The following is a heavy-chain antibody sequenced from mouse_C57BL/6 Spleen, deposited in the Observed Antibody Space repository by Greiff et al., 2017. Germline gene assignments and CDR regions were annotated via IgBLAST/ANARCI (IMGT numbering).Heavy chain of an antibody. Sequence: QVQLQQPGAELVKPGASVKLSCKASGYTFTSYWMHWVKQRPGQGLEWIGIIHPNSGSTNYNEKFKSKATLTVDKSSSTAYMQLSSLTSEDSAVYYCARSGIYYYGSNDYWGQGTTLTVSS. CDR1: GYTFTSYW. CDR2: IHPNSGST. J-gene: IGHJ2*01. CDR3: ARSGIYYYGSNDY. V-gene: IGHV1-64*01. D-gene: IGHD1-1*01.